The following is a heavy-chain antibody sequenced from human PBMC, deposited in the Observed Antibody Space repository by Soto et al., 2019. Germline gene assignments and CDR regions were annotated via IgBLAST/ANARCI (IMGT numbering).Heavy chain of an antibody. Sequence: QVQLVQSGAEVKKPGSSVKVSCKASGGTFSSYAISWVRQAPGQGLEWMGELIPIFGTANYAQKFQGRVTITADESTSTAYMELSSLRSEDTAVYYCARDRGPSSGYYPYWFDPWCQGTLVTVSS. J-gene: IGHJ5*02. CDR2: LIPIFGTA. CDR3: ARDRGPSSGYYPYWFDP. V-gene: IGHV1-69*12. D-gene: IGHD3-22*01. CDR1: GGTFSSYA.